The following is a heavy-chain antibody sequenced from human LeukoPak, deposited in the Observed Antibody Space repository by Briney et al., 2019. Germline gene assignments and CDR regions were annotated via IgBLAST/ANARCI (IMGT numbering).Heavy chain of an antibody. D-gene: IGHD2-2*03. J-gene: IGHJ4*02. Sequence: GRSLRLSCADSGFTFSSYGMHWVRQAPGKGLEWVAVISYDGSNKYYADSVKGRFTISRDNSKNTLYLQMNSLRAEDTAVYYCAKLDIVVVPAAMPLSTDYWGQGTLVTVSS. CDR3: AKLDIVVVPAAMPLSTDY. CDR1: GFTFSSYG. V-gene: IGHV3-30*18. CDR2: ISYDGSNK.